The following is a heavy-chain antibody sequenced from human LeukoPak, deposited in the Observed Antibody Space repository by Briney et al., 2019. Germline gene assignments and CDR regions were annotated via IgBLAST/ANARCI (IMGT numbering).Heavy chain of an antibody. CDR3: ARGPYDSGSYSIDF. CDR1: GGSFSGYH. D-gene: IGHD3-10*01. Sequence: SETLFLTCAVYGGSFSGYHWSWIRQPPGKGLEWIGEINHSGSTNYNPSLKSRVTISVDTSKNQFSLKLSSVTAADTAVYYCARGPYDSGSYSIDFWGQGTLVTVSS. J-gene: IGHJ4*02. V-gene: IGHV4-34*01. CDR2: INHSGST.